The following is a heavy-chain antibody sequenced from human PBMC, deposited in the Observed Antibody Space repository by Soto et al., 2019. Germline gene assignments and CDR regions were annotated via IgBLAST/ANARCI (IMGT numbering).Heavy chain of an antibody. Sequence: VGSLILSCAASGFTVSSNYVNWVRQAPGKGLEWVSVIYSGGSTYYADSVKGRFTISRHNSKNTLYLQMNSLRAEDTAVYYCASQTVAGSNALDYWGQGTLVTVSS. CDR3: ASQTVAGSNALDY. CDR1: GFTVSSNY. J-gene: IGHJ4*02. D-gene: IGHD6-19*01. V-gene: IGHV3-53*04. CDR2: IYSGGST.